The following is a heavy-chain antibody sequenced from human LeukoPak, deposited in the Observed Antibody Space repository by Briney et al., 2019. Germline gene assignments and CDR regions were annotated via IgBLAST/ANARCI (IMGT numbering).Heavy chain of an antibody. CDR1: GFTFSSYA. V-gene: IGHV3-30*04. CDR2: ISYDGSNK. J-gene: IGHJ4*02. Sequence: SGGSLRLSCAASGFTFSSYAMHWVRQAPGKGLEWVAVISYDGSNKYYADSVKGRFTISRDNSKSRLYLQMNSLKAEDTAVYYCASRAAAGTDYGGQGTLVAVSS. D-gene: IGHD6-13*01. CDR3: ASRAAAGTDY.